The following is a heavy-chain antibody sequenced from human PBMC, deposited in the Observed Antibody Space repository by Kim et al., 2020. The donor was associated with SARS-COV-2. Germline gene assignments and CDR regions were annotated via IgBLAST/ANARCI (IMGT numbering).Heavy chain of an antibody. Sequence: GGSLRLSCAASGFTFSNAWMSWVRQAPGKGLEWVGRIKSKTDGGTTDYAAPVKGRFTISRDDSKNTLYLQMNSLKTEDTAVYYCTTEYDSSGYYYYYFDYWGQGTLVTVSS. D-gene: IGHD3-22*01. V-gene: IGHV3-15*01. CDR3: TTEYDSSGYYYYYFDY. J-gene: IGHJ4*02. CDR2: IKSKTDGGTT. CDR1: GFTFSNAW.